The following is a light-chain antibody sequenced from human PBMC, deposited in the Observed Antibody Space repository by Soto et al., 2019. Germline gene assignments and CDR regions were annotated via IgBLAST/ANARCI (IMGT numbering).Light chain of an antibody. V-gene: IGKV3-15*01. J-gene: IGKJ1*01. CDR3: QQYNNWPPWT. Sequence: EIVMTQSPATLSVSPGGRATLSCRASQSISDTLAWYQQKPGQAPRLLISGASTRATGIPARFSGSGSGTEFTLTISGLQSEDFAVYYCQQYNNWPPWTFGQGTKVDIK. CDR1: QSISDT. CDR2: GAS.